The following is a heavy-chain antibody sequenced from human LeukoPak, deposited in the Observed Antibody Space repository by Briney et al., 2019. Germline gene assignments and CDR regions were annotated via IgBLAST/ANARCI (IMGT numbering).Heavy chain of an antibody. Sequence: GASVKVSCKASGYTFTDYYMHWVRQAPGQGLEWVGWINPTSGGTNYAQKFQDRVTMTRDTSNNTSYMELSRLTSDDTAVYYCAREFRTTTWSYDAFDLWGQGTMVIVSS. J-gene: IGHJ3*01. CDR1: GYTFTDYY. D-gene: IGHD1/OR15-1a*01. CDR3: AREFRTTTWSYDAFDL. CDR2: INPTSGGT. V-gene: IGHV1-2*02.